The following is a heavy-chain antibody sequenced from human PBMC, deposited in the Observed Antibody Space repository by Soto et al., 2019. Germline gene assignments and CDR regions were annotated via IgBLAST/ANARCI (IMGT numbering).Heavy chain of an antibody. J-gene: IGHJ3*02. D-gene: IGHD1-26*01. Sequence: SVKVSCKASGFAFTSSAVQWVRQARGQRLEWIGWIVVGSGNTNYAQKFQERVTITRDMSTSTAYMELSSLRSEDTAVYYCAAVSVGAESRAFDIWGQGTMVTVSS. CDR2: IVVGSGNT. CDR3: AAVSVGAESRAFDI. V-gene: IGHV1-58*01. CDR1: GFAFTSSA.